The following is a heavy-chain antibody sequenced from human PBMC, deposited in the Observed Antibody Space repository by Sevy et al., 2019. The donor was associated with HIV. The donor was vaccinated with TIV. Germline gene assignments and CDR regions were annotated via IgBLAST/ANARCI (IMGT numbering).Heavy chain of an antibody. CDR3: AHETFGRFES. J-gene: IGHJ4*02. D-gene: IGHD3-16*01. CDR2: IKADGSDK. Sequence: GGSLRLSCAASGFTFSANWMNWVRQAPGKGLEWVANIKADGSDKHLVDSVEGRFTISRDNAKNLLFLQMNSLRVEDTAVYYCAHETFGRFESWGQGTLVTVSS. V-gene: IGHV3-7*01. CDR1: GFTFSANW.